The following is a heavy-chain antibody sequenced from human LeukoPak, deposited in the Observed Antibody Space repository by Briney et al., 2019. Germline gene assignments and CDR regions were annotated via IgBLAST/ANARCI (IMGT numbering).Heavy chain of an antibody. CDR1: GGSLSGHY. CDR2: VSYTGRT. Sequence: NPSETLSLTCTASGGSLSGHYWSWIRQPPGKRLEWIGYVSYTGRTKYNPSLQSRVTISIDTSKSQFSLKLTSVTSADTAVYSCARLLENDICGGSDTIAVCGQGTTVIVSS. V-gene: IGHV4-59*11. D-gene: IGHD2-21*01. J-gene: IGHJ3*01. CDR3: ARLLENDICGGSDTIAV.